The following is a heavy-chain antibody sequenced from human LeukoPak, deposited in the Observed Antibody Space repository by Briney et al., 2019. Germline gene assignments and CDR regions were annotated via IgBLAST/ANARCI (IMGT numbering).Heavy chain of an antibody. CDR3: ARESHVPYNWFDP. J-gene: IGHJ5*02. V-gene: IGHV1-46*01. CDR1: GYTFTSYY. CDR2: INPSGGST. Sequence: APVKVSCKASGYTFTSYYMHWVRQAPGQGLEWMGIINPSGGSTTYAQKFQGRVTITRDMSTSTVYMELSSLRSEDTAVYYCARESHVPYNWFDPWGQGTLVTVSS.